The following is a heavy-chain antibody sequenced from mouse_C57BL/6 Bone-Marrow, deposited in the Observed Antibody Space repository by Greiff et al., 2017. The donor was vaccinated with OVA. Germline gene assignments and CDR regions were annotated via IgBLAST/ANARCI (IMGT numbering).Heavy chain of an antibody. V-gene: IGHV3-6*01. J-gene: IGHJ1*03. CDR3: ARLVWYFDV. CDR1: GYSITSGYY. Sequence: EVKLVESGPGLVKPSQSLSLTCSVTGYSITSGYYWNWIRQFPGNKLEWMGYISYDGSNNYNPSLKNRISITRDTSKNQFFLKLNSVTTEDTATYYCARLVWYFDVWGTGTTVTVSS. CDR2: ISYDGSN.